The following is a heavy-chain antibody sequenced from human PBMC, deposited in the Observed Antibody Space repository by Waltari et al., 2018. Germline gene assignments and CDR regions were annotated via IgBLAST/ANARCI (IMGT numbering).Heavy chain of an antibody. J-gene: IGHJ4*02. CDR1: GFTFSRYW. CDR3: AKSRGFEY. D-gene: IGHD2-2*01. CDR2: INYDGSQK. V-gene: IGHV3-7*01. Sequence: EVHLVEYGGGLVQPGGSLRLSCGASGFTFSRYWMSWVRQTPGKGLEWVANINYDGSQKYYVDSVKGRFSISRDNAKNSVYLQMNSLRVEDTAVYYCAKSRGFEYWGQGTLITVSS.